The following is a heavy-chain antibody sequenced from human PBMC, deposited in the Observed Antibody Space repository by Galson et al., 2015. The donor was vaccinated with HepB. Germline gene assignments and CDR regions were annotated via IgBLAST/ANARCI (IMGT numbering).Heavy chain of an antibody. CDR1: GFTFSSYS. D-gene: IGHD3-9*01. J-gene: IGHJ6*02. V-gene: IGHV3-48*04. CDR2: ISSSSSTI. Sequence: LRLSCAASGFTFSSYSMNWVRQAPGKGLEWVSYISSSSSTIYYADSVKGRFTISRDNAKNSLYLQMNSLRAEDTAVYYCARDDTYYDILTGYGNYYYGMDVWGQGTTVTVSS. CDR3: ARDDTYYDILTGYGNYYYGMDV.